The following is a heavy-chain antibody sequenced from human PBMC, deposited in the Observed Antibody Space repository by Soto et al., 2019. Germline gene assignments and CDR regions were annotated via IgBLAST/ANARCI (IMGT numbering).Heavy chain of an antibody. V-gene: IGHV4-31*03. J-gene: IGHJ6*02. D-gene: IGHD6-25*01. CDR2: IYYSGST. CDR3: ARESGGYDSSTRYGLDV. Sequence: SETLSLTCSVSGGSISSVGHYWTWIRQQPGKGLEWIGYIYYSGSTDYNPSLQSRVTISVDRSKNQFSLNLSSVTAADTAIYYCARESGGYDSSTRYGLDVWGQGTTVTVSS. CDR1: GGSISSVGHY.